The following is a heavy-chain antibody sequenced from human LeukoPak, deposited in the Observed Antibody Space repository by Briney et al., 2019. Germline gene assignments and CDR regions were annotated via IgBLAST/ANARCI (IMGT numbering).Heavy chain of an antibody. V-gene: IGHV3-33*01. CDR2: LWYDGSNK. D-gene: IGHD5-18*01. Sequence: PGRSLRLSCAASGFTFSSYGMHWVRQAPGKGLEWVAVLWYDGSNKYYADPVKSRFTISRDNSKNTLYLQMNSLRAEDTAVYYCARDGGYSYGTGGTFDYWGQGTLVTVSS. CDR1: GFTFSSYG. J-gene: IGHJ4*02. CDR3: ARDGGYSYGTGGTFDY.